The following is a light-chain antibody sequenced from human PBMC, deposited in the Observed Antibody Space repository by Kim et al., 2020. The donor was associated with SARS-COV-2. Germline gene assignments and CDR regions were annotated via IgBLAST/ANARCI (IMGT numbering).Light chain of an antibody. V-gene: IGKV3-11*01. CDR2: DAS. Sequence: EIVLTQSPATLSLSPGERATLSCRASQSVSSYLAWYQQKPGQAPRLLIYDASNRATGIPARFSGSGSGTYFTLTISSLEPEDFAVYYCEQRRNWPKSYGAGTEVGIK. J-gene: IGKJ3*01. CDR3: EQRRNWPKS. CDR1: QSVSSY.